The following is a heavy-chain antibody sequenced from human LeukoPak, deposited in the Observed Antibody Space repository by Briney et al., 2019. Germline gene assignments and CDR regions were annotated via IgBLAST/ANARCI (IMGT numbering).Heavy chain of an antibody. V-gene: IGHV3-30*02. CDR1: GFTFSSYG. CDR2: IRYDGSNK. CDR3: TRDNDLSGFDWNVPSIDY. Sequence: GGSLRLSCAASGFTFSSYGMHWVRQAPGKGLEWVAFIRYDGSNKYYADSVKGRFTISRDNSKNTLYLQMNSLRAEDTAVYYCTRDNDLSGFDWNVPSIDYWGQGTLVTVSS. J-gene: IGHJ4*02. D-gene: IGHD1-1*01.